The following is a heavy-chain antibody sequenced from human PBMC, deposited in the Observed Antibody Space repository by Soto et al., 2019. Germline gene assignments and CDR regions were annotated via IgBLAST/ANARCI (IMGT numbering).Heavy chain of an antibody. J-gene: IGHJ4*02. CDR2: IWYDGSNK. CDR3: AKDRLAGNFDY. CDR1: GFTFSSYG. Sequence: GGSLRLSCAASGFTFSSYGMHWVRQAPGKGLEWVAVIWYDGSNKYYADSVKGRFTISRDNSKNTLYLQMNSLRVEDTAVYYCAKDRLAGNFDYWGQGTQVTVSS. V-gene: IGHV3-33*06.